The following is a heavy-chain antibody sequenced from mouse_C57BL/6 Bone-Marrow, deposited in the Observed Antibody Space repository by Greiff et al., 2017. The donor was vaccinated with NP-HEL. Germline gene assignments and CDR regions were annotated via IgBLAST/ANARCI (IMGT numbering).Heavy chain of an antibody. CDR1: GFTFSDFY. V-gene: IGHV7-1*01. CDR3: ARDNNERDY. J-gene: IGHJ2*01. D-gene: IGHD6-1*01. CDR2: SRNKANDYTT. Sequence: EVKVVESGGGLVQSGRSLRLSCATSGFTFSDFYMEWVRQAPGKGLEWIAASRNKANDYTTEYSASVKGRFIVSRDTSQSILYLQMNALRAEDTAIYYCARDNNERDYWGQGTTLTVSS.